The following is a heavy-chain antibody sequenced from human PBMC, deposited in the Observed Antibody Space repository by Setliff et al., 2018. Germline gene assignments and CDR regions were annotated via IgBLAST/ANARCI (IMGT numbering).Heavy chain of an antibody. CDR3: ARDPLTTTVRHAFDI. CDR2: IYYSGST. J-gene: IGHJ3*02. CDR1: GGSISSGGYY. Sequence: PSETLSLTCTVSGGSISSGGYYWSWIGQHPGKGLEWIGYIYYSGSTYYNPSLKSRVTISVDTSKNQFSLKLSSVTAADTAVYYCARDPLTTTVRHAFDIWGQGTMVTVSS. D-gene: IGHD4-4*01. V-gene: IGHV4-31*03.